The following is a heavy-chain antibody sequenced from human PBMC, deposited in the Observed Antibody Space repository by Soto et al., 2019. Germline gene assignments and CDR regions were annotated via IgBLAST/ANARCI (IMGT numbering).Heavy chain of an antibody. CDR2: TYYRSKWYN. D-gene: IGHD6-19*01. V-gene: IGHV6-1*01. CDR3: ARGAAYSSGWAKYDAFDI. CDR1: GDSVSSNSAA. Sequence: SQTLSLTCAISGDSVSSNSAAWNWIRQSPSRGLEWLGRTYYRSKWYNDCAVSVKSRITINPDTSKNQFSLQLNSVTPEDTAVYYCARGAAYSSGWAKYDAFDIWGQGTMVTGSS. J-gene: IGHJ3*02.